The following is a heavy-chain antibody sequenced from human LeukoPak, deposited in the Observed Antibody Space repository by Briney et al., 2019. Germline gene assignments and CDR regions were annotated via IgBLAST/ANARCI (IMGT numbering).Heavy chain of an antibody. D-gene: IGHD1-26*01. CDR2: IYHSGST. Sequence: PSETLSLTCTVSGYSISSGYYWGWIRQPPGKGLEWIGSIYHSGSTYYNPSLKSRVTISVDTSKNQFSLKLSSVTAADTAVYYCATAARGSYFLDYWGQGTLVTVSS. CDR1: GYSISSGYY. J-gene: IGHJ4*02. CDR3: ATAARGSYFLDY. V-gene: IGHV4-38-2*02.